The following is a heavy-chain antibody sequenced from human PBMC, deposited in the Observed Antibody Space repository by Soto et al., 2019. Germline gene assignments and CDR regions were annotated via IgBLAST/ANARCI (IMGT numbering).Heavy chain of an antibody. CDR2: IWYDGSNK. J-gene: IGHJ4*02. V-gene: IGHV3-33*01. D-gene: IGHD2-2*01. Sequence: QVQLVESGGGVVQPGRSLRLSCAASGFTFSSYGMHWVRQAPGKGLEWVAVIWYDGSNKYYADSVKGRFTISRDNSKNTLYLQMNSLRAEDTAVYYCARDHTKHCSSTSCPPFDYWGQGTLVTVSS. CDR3: ARDHTKHCSSTSCPPFDY. CDR1: GFTFSSYG.